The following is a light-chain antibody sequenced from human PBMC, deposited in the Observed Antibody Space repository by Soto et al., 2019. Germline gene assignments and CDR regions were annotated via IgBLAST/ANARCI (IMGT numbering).Light chain of an antibody. Sequence: QSVLTQPASVSGSPGQSITISCTGTSSDVGGYNYVSWYQQHPGKAPKLMIYAVSNRPSGVSNRFSGSKSGNTASLTISGLQAEDEADYYCSSYTSSSTRVLGTGTKRTVL. V-gene: IGLV2-14*01. CDR1: SSDVGGYNY. CDR3: SSYTSSSTRV. J-gene: IGLJ1*01. CDR2: AVS.